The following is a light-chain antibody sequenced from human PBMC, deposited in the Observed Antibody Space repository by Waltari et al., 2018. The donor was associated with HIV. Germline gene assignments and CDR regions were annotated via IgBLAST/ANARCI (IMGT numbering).Light chain of an antibody. CDR2: MNE. Sequence: QSVLTQPPSASGTPGQRVIISCAGISSNIGSNPVSWFQHLPGTAPKFILYMNEQRPSGVPYRFSGSKSGTSASLAIRGLRSEDEADYYCAAWDASLSRWVFGGGTKLTVL. CDR3: AAWDASLSRWV. CDR1: SSNIGSNP. J-gene: IGLJ3*02. V-gene: IGLV1-47*01.